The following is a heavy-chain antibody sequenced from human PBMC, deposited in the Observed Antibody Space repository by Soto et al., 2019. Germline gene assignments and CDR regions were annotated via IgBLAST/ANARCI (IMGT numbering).Heavy chain of an antibody. CDR1: GGSISSGGYS. CDR2: IYHSGST. V-gene: IGHV4-30-2*01. Sequence: QLQLQESGSGLVKPSQTLSLTCAVSGGSISSGGYSWSWIRQPPGKGLEWIGYIYHSGSTYYNPSCKRRVNISVDRSNNQFYLKLSIVTAADTAVYYCAREFYYDSSGSSLFDPWGQGTLVTV. D-gene: IGHD3-22*01. CDR3: AREFYYDSSGSSLFDP. J-gene: IGHJ5*02.